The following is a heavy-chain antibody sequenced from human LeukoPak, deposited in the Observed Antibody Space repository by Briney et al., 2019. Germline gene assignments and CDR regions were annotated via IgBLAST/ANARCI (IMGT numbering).Heavy chain of an antibody. CDR1: GGSISSSTYY. V-gene: IGHV4-39*01. CDR2: VFYSGST. CDR3: ARHPYDYVWGRNWFDP. Sequence: SETLSLTCTVSGGSISSSTYYWGWIRQAPGRGLEWIGSVFYSGSTYYNPSLKSRVTISVDTSKNQFSLKLSSVTAADTAVYYCARHPYDYVWGRNWFDPWGQGTLVTVSS. D-gene: IGHD3-16*01. J-gene: IGHJ5*02.